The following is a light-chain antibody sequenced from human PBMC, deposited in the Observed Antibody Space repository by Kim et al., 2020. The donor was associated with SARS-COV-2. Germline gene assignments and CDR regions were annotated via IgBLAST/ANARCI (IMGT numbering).Light chain of an antibody. CDR3: QQYENSPWT. CDR2: GAS. J-gene: IGKJ1*01. CDR1: QSVISMY. Sequence: IVLTQSPGTLSLSPGERATLSCRASQSVISMYLAWYQQKPGQAPRLLIYGASSRATGIPDRFSGSGSGTDFTLTISRLEPEDCAVYYCQQYENSPWTFGQGTKVDIK. V-gene: IGKV3-20*01.